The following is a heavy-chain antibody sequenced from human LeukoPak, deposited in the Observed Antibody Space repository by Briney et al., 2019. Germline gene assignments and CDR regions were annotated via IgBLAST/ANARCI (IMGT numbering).Heavy chain of an antibody. D-gene: IGHD3-3*01. CDR2: IYYSGSP. CDR1: GGSISSQH. V-gene: IGHV4-59*11. J-gene: IGHJ4*02. CDR3: ARGGITISDY. Sequence: KPSETLSLTCTVSGGSISSQHWSWIRQPPGKGLEWIGYIYYSGSPNYNPSLKSRVTISVDTSKNQISLKLSSVTAADTAVYYCARGGITISDYWGQGTLVTVSS.